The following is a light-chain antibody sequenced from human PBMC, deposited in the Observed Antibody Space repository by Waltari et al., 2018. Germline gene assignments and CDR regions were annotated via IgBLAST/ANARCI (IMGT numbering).Light chain of an antibody. Sequence: QSVLTQPPSVSAAPGQRVTIPCSGGSSHFAKNYVSWYRQPPGPAPQLLMFEDNERPSGIPGRFSGSKSCTSATLDITGLQAGDEADYYCGTWDSSLSGVVFGGGTHLTVL. CDR2: EDN. V-gene: IGLV1-51*02. J-gene: IGLJ7*01. CDR1: SSHFAKNY. CDR3: GTWDSSLSGVV.